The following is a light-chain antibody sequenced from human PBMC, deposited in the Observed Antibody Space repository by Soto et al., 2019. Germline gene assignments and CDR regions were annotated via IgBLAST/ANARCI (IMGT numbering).Light chain of an antibody. CDR1: QRISSH. J-gene: IGKJ1*01. CDR3: QQSYSTPRT. V-gene: IGKV1-39*01. Sequence: DIQMTQSPSSLSASVGDRVTIACRASQRISSHLDWYQQKPGEAPNLLIYAASNLQSGVPSRFSGSGSGTDFTLTISSLLPEDFATYYCQQSYSTPRTFGQGTKVEIK. CDR2: AAS.